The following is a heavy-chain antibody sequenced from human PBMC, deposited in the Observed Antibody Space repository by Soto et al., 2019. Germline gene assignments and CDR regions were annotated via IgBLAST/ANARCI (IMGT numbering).Heavy chain of an antibody. CDR3: ARGERSTHPVLFGVAYDY. D-gene: IGHD3-3*01. CDR1: GGSISSYC. CDR2: IYYSGST. J-gene: IGHJ4*02. V-gene: IGHV4-59*01. Sequence: SETLSLTCTVSGGSISSYCWSWIRQPPGKGLEWIGYIYYSGSTNYNPSLKSRVTISVDTSKNQFSLKLSSVTAADTAVYYCARGERSTHPVLFGVAYDYWGQGTLVTVS.